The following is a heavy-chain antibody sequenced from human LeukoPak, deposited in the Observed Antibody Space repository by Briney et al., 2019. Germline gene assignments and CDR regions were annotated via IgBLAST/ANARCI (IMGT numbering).Heavy chain of an antibody. D-gene: IGHD2-15*01. CDR3: ARGIDSSGTYSGWGFHLRY. J-gene: IGHJ4*02. CDR2: IRCDRGTV. Sequence: GGSLRLPCAVSGFNVDDYAIHWVRQPPGKGLEWVSGIRCDRGTVGYAGSVNGRFTMSRDSAKNSVYLQMNSLRPEDTALYYCARGIDSSGTYSGWGFHLRYWGQGTQVTVSS. CDR1: GFNVDDYA. V-gene: IGHV3-9*01.